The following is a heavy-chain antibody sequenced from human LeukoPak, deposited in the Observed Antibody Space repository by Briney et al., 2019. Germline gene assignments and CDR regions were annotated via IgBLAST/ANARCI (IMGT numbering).Heavy chain of an antibody. CDR2: ISGSGSTR. Sequence: GGSLRLSCAASGFTFSSYEMNWVRQAPGKGLEWVSYISGSGSTRYYADSVKGRFTVSRDNAKNSLDLQMNSLRAEDMAVYYCARKQNCDYWGQGTLVTVSS. V-gene: IGHV3-48*03. CDR3: ARKQNCDY. CDR1: GFTFSSYE. J-gene: IGHJ4*02.